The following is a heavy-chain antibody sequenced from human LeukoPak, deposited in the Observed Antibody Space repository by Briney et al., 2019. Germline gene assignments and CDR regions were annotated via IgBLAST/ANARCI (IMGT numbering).Heavy chain of an antibody. J-gene: IGHJ4*02. CDR1: GFTVSSTY. CDR3: ARDSSSFPNYFDY. V-gene: IGHV3-53*01. Sequence: GGSLRLSCAASGFTVSSTYMSWVRQAPGKGLEWVSLIYSDGTTFYADSVKGRFALSTDNSKNTLYLQMSSLRAEDTAVYYCARDSSSFPNYFDYWGQGTLITVSS. CDR2: IYSDGTT. D-gene: IGHD3-3*02.